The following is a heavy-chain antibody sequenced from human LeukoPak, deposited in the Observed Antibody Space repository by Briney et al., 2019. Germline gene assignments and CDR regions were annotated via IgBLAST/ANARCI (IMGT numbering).Heavy chain of an antibody. D-gene: IGHD6-6*01. V-gene: IGHV3-30*02. J-gene: IGHJ6*03. CDR1: GFTFSSYG. CDR2: IRYDGSNK. CDR3: AKVLIRGLVTSYYYYYMDV. Sequence: GGSLRLSCAASGFTFSSYGMHWVRQAPGKGLEWVAFIRYDGSNKYYADSVKGRFTISRDNSKNTLYLQMNSLRAEDTAVYYCAKVLIRGLVTSYYYYYMDVWGKGTTVTVSS.